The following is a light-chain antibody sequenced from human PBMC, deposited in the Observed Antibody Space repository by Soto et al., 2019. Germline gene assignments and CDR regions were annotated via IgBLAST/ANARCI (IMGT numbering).Light chain of an antibody. V-gene: IGKV1-5*03. J-gene: IGKJ2*01. CDR3: QENKTGPGYN. Sequence: DIQMTQSPSTLSASVGDRVTITCRASQSFGRWLAWYQQKPGKAPELLIYKTSTVERGVPSRFSGSGSGTEFTLTISSLQPDDVATYYHQENKTGPGYNFGQGTRLEIK. CDR2: KTS. CDR1: QSFGRW.